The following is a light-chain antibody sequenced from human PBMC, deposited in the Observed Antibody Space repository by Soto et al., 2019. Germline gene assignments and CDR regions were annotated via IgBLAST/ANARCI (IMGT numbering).Light chain of an antibody. CDR2: GNS. CDR3: QSYDSGLSGSRV. V-gene: IGLV1-40*01. J-gene: IGLJ1*01. CDR1: SSNIGAGYD. Sequence: QSVLAQPPSVSGAPGQRVTISCTGSSSNIGAGYDVHWYQQLPGTAPKLLIYGNSNRPSGVPDRFSGSKSGTSASLAITGLQAEDEADYYCQSYDSGLSGSRVFGTGTNVTVL.